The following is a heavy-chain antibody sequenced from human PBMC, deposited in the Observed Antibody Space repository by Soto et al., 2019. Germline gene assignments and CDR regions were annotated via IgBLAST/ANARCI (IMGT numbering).Heavy chain of an antibody. J-gene: IGHJ1*01. CDR2: INPSGGST. V-gene: IGHV1-46*01. CDR1: GYTFTSYY. CDR3: ARVYCSGGSCYAEYFQH. D-gene: IGHD2-15*01. Sequence: ASVKVSCKASGYTFTSYYMHWVRQAPGQGLEWMGIINPSGGSTSYAQKFQGRVTMTRDTSTSTVYMELSSLRSEDTAVYYCARVYCSGGSCYAEYFQHWGQGTLVTVSS.